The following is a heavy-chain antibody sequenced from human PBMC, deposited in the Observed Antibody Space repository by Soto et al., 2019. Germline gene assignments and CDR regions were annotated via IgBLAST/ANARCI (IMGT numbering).Heavy chain of an antibody. CDR1: GGTFSSYA. CDR3: AYDFWSGYYTHFDY. V-gene: IGHV1-69*01. D-gene: IGHD3-3*01. CDR2: IIPIFGTA. J-gene: IGHJ4*02. Sequence: QVQLVQSGAEVKKPGSSVKVSCKASGGTFSSYAISWVGQAPGQGLEWMGGIIPIFGTANYAQKFQGRVTITADESTSTAYMELRSLRSEDTAVYYCAYDFWSGYYTHFDYWGQGTLVTVSS.